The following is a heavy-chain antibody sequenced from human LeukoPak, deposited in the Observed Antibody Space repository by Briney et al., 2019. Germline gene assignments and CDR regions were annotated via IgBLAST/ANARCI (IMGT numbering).Heavy chain of an antibody. CDR2: IKQDGSEK. CDR1: GFTFSSYW. Sequence: PGGSMTPASAASGFTFSSYWISWVRQAPGKGLEWVANIKQDGSEKFYVDSVKGRFTISRDNAKNSLYLQMNSLRAEDTAVYYCAEGVGSAIDSCGQGSLVTVSS. CDR3: AEGVGSAIDS. V-gene: IGHV3-7*01. J-gene: IGHJ4*02. D-gene: IGHD2-21*02.